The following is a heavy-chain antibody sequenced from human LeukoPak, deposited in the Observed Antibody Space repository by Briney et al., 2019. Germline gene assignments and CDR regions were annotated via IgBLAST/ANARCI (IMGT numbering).Heavy chain of an antibody. Sequence: GGSLRLSCAASGFTFNSYGMDWVRQAPGKGLEWVAFIRSDGSTKYYADSVKGRFTISRDNSKNTLYLQMNSLRAEDTAVYYCAKDDPKAYFDYWGQGNLVTVPS. CDR1: GFTFNSYG. J-gene: IGHJ4*02. CDR2: IRSDGSTK. V-gene: IGHV3-30*02. CDR3: AKDDPKAYFDY.